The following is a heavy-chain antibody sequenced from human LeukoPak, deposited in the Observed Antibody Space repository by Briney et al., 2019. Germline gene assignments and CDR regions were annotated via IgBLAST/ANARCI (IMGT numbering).Heavy chain of an antibody. Sequence: SGGSLVLSCAASGFTFSSYGMSWVLQAPGKGLEWVSAINTSGGNTNYADSVKGRFTISRDNSKNSLYMQMNSLRAEDMAVYYCARRRMAAEGFGAFDIWGQGTMVTVSS. J-gene: IGHJ3*02. CDR1: GFTFSSYG. D-gene: IGHD6-13*01. CDR3: ARRRMAAEGFGAFDI. CDR2: INTSGGNT. V-gene: IGHV3-23*01.